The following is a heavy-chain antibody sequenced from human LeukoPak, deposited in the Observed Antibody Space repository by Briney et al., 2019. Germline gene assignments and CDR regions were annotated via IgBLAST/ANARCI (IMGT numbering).Heavy chain of an antibody. CDR2: IPYDGSHK. V-gene: IGHV3-30*02. CDR1: GFTFSHYG. D-gene: IGHD4/OR15-4a*01. CDR3: SASRPHYGDYYGLDV. Sequence: PGGSLRLSCAASGFTFSHYGMNWVRQAPGMGLEWVAVIPYDGSHKYSADSVKGRFTISRDNSKITLYLQMNSLRTEDTAVYFCSASRPHYGDYYGLDVWGHGTTVTVSS. J-gene: IGHJ6*02.